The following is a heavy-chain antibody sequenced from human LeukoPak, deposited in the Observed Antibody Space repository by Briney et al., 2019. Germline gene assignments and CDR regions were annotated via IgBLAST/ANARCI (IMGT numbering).Heavy chain of an antibody. V-gene: IGHV1-2*02. J-gene: IGHJ4*02. CDR2: INPNSGGT. CDR3: ARFLRDSSGYYFLFDY. Sequence: ASVKVSCKASGYTFTGYYMHWVRQAPGQGLEWMGWINPNSGGTNYAQKFQGRVTMTRDTSISTAYMELSRLRSDDTAVYYCARFLRDSSGYYFLFDYWGQGTLVTVSS. D-gene: IGHD3-22*01. CDR1: GYTFTGYY.